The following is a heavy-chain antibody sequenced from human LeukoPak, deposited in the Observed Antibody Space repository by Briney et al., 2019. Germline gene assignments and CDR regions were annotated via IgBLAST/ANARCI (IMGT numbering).Heavy chain of an antibody. J-gene: IGHJ3*02. Sequence: GGPLRLSCAASGFTFSGYSMNWVRQAPGKGLEWVSSISSSSSYIYYADSVKGRFTISRDNAKNSLYLQMNSLKAEDTAVYYCARDGQQWLVNAFDIWGQGTMVTVSS. CDR3: ARDGQQWLVNAFDI. CDR1: GFTFSGYS. D-gene: IGHD6-19*01. CDR2: ISSSSSYI. V-gene: IGHV3-21*01.